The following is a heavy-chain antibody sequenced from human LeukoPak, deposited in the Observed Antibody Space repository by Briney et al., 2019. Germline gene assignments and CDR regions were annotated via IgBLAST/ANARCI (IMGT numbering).Heavy chain of an antibody. CDR2: ISSSSSYI. V-gene: IGHV3-21*01. CDR3: ARDRGDGRTLLFDY. CDR1: GFTFSSYS. Sequence: GGSLRLSCAASGFTFSSYSMNWVRQAPGKGLEWVSSISSSSSYIYYADSVKGRFTISRDNAKNSLYLQMNSLRAEDTAVYYCARDRGDGRTLLFDYWGQGTLVTVSS. J-gene: IGHJ4*02. D-gene: IGHD1-26*01.